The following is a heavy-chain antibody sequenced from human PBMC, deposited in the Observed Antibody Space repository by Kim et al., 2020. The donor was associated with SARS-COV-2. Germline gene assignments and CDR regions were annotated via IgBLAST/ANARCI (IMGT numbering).Heavy chain of an antibody. Sequence: ASVKVSCKVSGYTLTELSMHWVRQAPGKGLEWMGGFDPEDGETIYAQKFQGRVTMTEDTSTDTAYMELSSLRSEDTAVYYCATPRPPLGWLRLSHYYYYGMDVWGQGTTVTVSS. CDR1: GYTLTELS. D-gene: IGHD5-12*01. J-gene: IGHJ6*02. CDR2: FDPEDGET. CDR3: ATPRPPLGWLRLSHYYYYGMDV. V-gene: IGHV1-24*01.